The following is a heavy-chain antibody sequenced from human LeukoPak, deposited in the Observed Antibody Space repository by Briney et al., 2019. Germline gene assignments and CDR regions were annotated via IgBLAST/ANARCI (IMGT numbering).Heavy chain of an antibody. CDR3: ARDLVTVTKGFDI. CDR1: DDSFSSHY. D-gene: IGHD4-17*01. Sequence: SETLSLTCAVSDDSFSSHYWTRIRQPPGKGLEWIGYISYIGTTNYNPSLKSRVTISVDTSKNQFSLKLTSVTAADTAVYYCARDLVTVTKGFDIWGQGTMVSVSS. CDR2: ISYIGTT. V-gene: IGHV4-59*11. J-gene: IGHJ3*02.